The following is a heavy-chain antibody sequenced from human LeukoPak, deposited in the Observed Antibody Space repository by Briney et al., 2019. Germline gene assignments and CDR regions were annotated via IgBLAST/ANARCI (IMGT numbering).Heavy chain of an antibody. Sequence: GGSLRLSCAASGFTFSGYWMSWVRQAPGQGLEWVANIKEDGSEKYYVDSVRGRFTISRDNAKNSLYLQMNSLRAEDTAVYYCASPSVGWGQGTLVTVSS. V-gene: IGHV3-7*05. D-gene: IGHD3-10*01. J-gene: IGHJ4*02. CDR1: GFTFSGYW. CDR2: IKEDGSEK. CDR3: ASPSVG.